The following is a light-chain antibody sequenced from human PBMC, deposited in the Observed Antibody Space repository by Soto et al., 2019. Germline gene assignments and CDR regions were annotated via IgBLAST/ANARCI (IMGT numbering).Light chain of an antibody. J-gene: IGKJ3*01. CDR2: QTS. CDR3: QQFGTSPLVT. Sequence: EVVFTQSPGILSLSPCERATLSSRASQSVSNDFLAWYQQKPGQAPRLLIYQTSIRAAGIPARFSASGTGTDFTLTISRVEPEDFAVYYCQQFGTSPLVTFGPGTKVDIK. CDR1: QSVSNDF. V-gene: IGKV3-20*01.